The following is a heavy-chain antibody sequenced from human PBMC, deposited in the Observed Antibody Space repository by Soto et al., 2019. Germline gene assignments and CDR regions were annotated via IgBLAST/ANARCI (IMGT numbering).Heavy chain of an antibody. V-gene: IGHV1-18*01. CDR2: ISAYNGNT. Sequence: GASVKVSCKASGYTFTSYGISWVRQAPGQGLEWMGWISAYNGNTNYAQKLRGRVTMTTDTSTSTAYMELRSLRSDDTAVYYCARDIDILTGYGAYYFDYWGQGTLVTVSS. D-gene: IGHD3-9*01. J-gene: IGHJ4*02. CDR3: ARDIDILTGYGAYYFDY. CDR1: GYTFTSYG.